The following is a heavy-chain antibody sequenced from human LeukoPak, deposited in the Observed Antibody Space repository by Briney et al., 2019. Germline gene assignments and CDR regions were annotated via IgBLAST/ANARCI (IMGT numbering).Heavy chain of an antibody. J-gene: IGHJ4*02. CDR3: VRAGGSSWSDF. V-gene: IGHV3-7*01. D-gene: IGHD6-13*01. Sequence: GGSLRLSCAASGFTFSSYWMSWVRQSPGKGLEWVANINQDGSENHYVDSVKGRFTISRDNAKNSVFVQMNGLRVEDTAAYYCVRAGGSSWSDFWGQGTLVTVPS. CDR2: INQDGSEN. CDR1: GFTFSSYW.